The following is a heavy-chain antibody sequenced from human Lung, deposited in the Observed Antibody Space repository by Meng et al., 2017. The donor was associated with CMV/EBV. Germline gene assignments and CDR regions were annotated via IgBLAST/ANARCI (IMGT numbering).Heavy chain of an antibody. D-gene: IGHD5-18*01. CDR2: ISGSVGNT. CDR1: GFPFRSYA. J-gene: IGHJ5*01. V-gene: IGHV3-23*01. Sequence: GGSLRLYCAASGFPFRSYAMSWVRQAPGKGLEWVSSISGSVGNTYYADSVKGRFTISRDNSGDTLYMQMSSLRAEDTAAYYCAREEAMVGYYTNWCDSWGQGAXVTVSS. CDR3: AREEAMVGYYTNWCDS.